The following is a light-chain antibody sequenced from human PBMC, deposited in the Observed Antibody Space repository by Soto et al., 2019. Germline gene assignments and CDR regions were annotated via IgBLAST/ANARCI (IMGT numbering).Light chain of an antibody. CDR3: QQSYSSSFT. J-gene: IGKJ3*01. CDR2: GAS. V-gene: IGKV1-39*01. CDR1: QNISRY. Sequence: DIQMTQSPSSLSASVGDRVSITCRASQNISRYINWYQQKPGRAPKVLIYGASSLQSGVPSRFSGSGSGTDFTPTISSLQPEDFATYSCQQSYSSSFTFGPGTKVDIK.